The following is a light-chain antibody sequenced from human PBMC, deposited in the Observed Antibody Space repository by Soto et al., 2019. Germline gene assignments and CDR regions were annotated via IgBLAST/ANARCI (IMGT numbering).Light chain of an antibody. J-gene: IGKJ5*01. Sequence: EVVLTQSPATLSLSPGERATLSCRASQSVFNYLAWYQQRPGQAPRLLIYDASDRATGIPARFTGSGSGTDFTLTISSLQSADSAVYYCQQYSNWPPFTFGQGTRLEIK. CDR3: QQYSNWPPFT. CDR1: QSVFNY. V-gene: IGKV3-11*01. CDR2: DAS.